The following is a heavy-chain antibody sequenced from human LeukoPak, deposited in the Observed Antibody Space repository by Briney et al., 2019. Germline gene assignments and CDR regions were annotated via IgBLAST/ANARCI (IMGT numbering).Heavy chain of an antibody. D-gene: IGHD3-10*01. Sequence: GASVKVSCKSSGYTFTSYAKNWVRQAPGPGLEWMGWIITNTGNPTYAQGFTGRFVFSLDTSVSTAYLQISSLKAEDTAVYYCAREKPSGSYYSGYYYYYYMDVWGKGTTVTVSS. V-gene: IGHV7-4-1*02. CDR2: IITNTGNP. CDR1: GYTFTSYA. CDR3: AREKPSGSYYSGYYYYYYMDV. J-gene: IGHJ6*03.